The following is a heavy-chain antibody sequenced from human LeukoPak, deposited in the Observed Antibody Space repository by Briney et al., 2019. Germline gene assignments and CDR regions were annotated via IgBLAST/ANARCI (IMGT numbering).Heavy chain of an antibody. CDR2: IWYDGSNK. V-gene: IGHV3-33*01. Sequence: GRSLRLSCAASGFTFGSYGMHWVRQAPGKGLEWVAVIWYDGSNKYYADSVKGRFTISRDNSKNTLYLQMNSLRAEDTVVYYCARDTIGMDVWGKGTTVTASS. J-gene: IGHJ6*04. CDR3: ARDTIGMDV. CDR1: GFTFGSYG. D-gene: IGHD5-24*01.